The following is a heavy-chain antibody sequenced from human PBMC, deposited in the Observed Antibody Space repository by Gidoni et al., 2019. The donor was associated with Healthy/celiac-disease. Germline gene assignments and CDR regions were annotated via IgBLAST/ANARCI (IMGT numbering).Heavy chain of an antibody. CDR3: FSGSRLHEGDY. CDR2: IIPIFGST. V-gene: IGHV1-69*01. D-gene: IGHD3-10*01. Sequence: QVQLVQSGAEVKKPGSSEKVSCKASGCTFSSYAISWVRQAPGQGLEWMRGIIPIFGSTNYAQKFQSRVTITADETAGTAYMKLGSLRSEDTAVYCCFSGSRLHEGDYWGQGTLVTVSS. CDR1: GCTFSSYA. J-gene: IGHJ4*02.